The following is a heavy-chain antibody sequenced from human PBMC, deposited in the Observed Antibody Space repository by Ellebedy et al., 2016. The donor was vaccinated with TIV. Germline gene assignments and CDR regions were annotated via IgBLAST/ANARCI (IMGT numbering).Heavy chain of an antibody. CDR3: AREACSGGTCYAAFDI. J-gene: IGHJ3*02. CDR1: GYSFTGSY. D-gene: IGHD2-15*01. Sequence: ASVKVSCXASGYSFTGSYMHWVRQAPGQGLEWMGWIHPNSGGTNYAQNFQGRVTMTRDTSISTAYMELSRLRSDDTAVYNCAREACSGGTCYAAFDIWGQGTMVTVSS. V-gene: IGHV1-2*02. CDR2: IHPNSGGT.